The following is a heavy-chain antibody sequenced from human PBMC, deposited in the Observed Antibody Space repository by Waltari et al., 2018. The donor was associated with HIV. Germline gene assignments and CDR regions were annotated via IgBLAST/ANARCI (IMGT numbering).Heavy chain of an antibody. D-gene: IGHD3-9*01. J-gene: IGHJ5*02. V-gene: IGHV4-38-2*01. CDR1: GYSISSGYY. Sequence: QVQLQESGPGLVKPSETLSLTCAVSGYSISSGYYWGWIRQPPGKGLEWIGSLYHSGDHYYNPSLKSRISISLDMSKNHFSLKLSSVTAADTAVYFCARAVLRYFDNWFDPWGQGTLVTVS. CDR3: ARAVLRYFDNWFDP. CDR2: LYHSGDH.